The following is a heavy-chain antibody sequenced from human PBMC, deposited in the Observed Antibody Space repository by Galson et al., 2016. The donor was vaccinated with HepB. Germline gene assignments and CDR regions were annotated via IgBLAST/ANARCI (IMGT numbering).Heavy chain of an antibody. CDR3: AKAGYNSHERNNWFDS. D-gene: IGHD1-20*01. V-gene: IGHV3-23*01. CDR2: VSGSGGST. CDR1: GFTFTSYV. Sequence: SLRLSCAASGFTFTSYVMSWVRQAPGKGLEWLSSVSGSGGSTCYADSVRGRFIISRDSSENTLYLQMNTLRGDDTALYYCAKAGYNSHERNNWFDSWGQGTLVTVSS. J-gene: IGHJ5*01.